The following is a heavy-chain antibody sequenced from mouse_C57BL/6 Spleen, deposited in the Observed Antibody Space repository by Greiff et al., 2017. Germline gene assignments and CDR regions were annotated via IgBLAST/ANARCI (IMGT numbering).Heavy chain of an antibody. CDR2: INPGSGGT. CDR1: GYAFTNYL. CDR3: AREGGWYFDV. J-gene: IGHJ1*03. Sequence: VQVVESGAELVRPGTSVKVSCKASGYAFTNYLIEWVKQRPGQGLEWIGVINPGSGGTNYNEKFKGKATLTADKSSSTAYMQLSSLTSEDSAVYFCAREGGWYFDVWGTGTTVTVSS. V-gene: IGHV1-54*01.